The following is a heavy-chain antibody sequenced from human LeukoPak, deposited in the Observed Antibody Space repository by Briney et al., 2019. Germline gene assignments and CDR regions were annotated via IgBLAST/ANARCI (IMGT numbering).Heavy chain of an antibody. J-gene: IGHJ4*02. CDR3: ARDRSSSILGTDYFDY. V-gene: IGHV3-23*01. Sequence: GGSLTLSCAASGFTFSSYAMSWVRLTPGEGLEWVSAITGSGAGTYHADSVEGRFTISRDNSKNSLYLQMNSLRAEDTAVYYCARDRSSSILGTDYFDYWGQGTLVTVSS. CDR2: ITGSGAGT. CDR1: GFTFSSYA. D-gene: IGHD1-14*01.